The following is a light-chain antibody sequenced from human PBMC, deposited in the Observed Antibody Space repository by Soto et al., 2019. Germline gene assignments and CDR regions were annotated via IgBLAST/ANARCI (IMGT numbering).Light chain of an antibody. J-gene: IGLJ1*01. CDR3: SSFVDNYNYV. CDR2: DIN. V-gene: IGLV2-11*01. CDR1: SSDVGGYDY. Sequence: QSALTQPRSVSGSPGQSVTISCSGTSSDVGGYDYVSWYQQHPGKAPKLIIYDINTRPSGVPDRFSGSKSGNAASLTISGLQAEDEAEYYCSSFVDNYNYVFGTGTKLTVL.